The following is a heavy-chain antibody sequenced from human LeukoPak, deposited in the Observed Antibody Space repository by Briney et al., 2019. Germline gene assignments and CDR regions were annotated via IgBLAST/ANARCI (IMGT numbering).Heavy chain of an antibody. V-gene: IGHV1-2*06. D-gene: IGHD4-17*01. J-gene: IGHJ1*01. CDR2: INPNSGGT. CDR3: AISKTLYGDYLFQH. CDR1: GYTFTGYY. Sequence: ASVKVSCKASGYTFTGYYMHWVRQAPGQGLEWMGRINPNSGGTNYAQKFQGRVTMTRDTSISTAYMELSRLRSDDTAVYYCAISKTLYGDYLFQHWGQGTLVTVSS.